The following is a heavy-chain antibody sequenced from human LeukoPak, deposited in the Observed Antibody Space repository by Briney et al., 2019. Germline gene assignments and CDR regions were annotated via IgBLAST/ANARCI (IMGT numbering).Heavy chain of an antibody. CDR3: ARDTGGANFDY. CDR1: GGSISSYC. CDR2: IYYSGST. J-gene: IGHJ4*02. Sequence: SETLSLTCTVSGGSISSYCWSWIRQPPGKGLEWIGYIYYSGSTNYNPSLKSRVTISVDTSKNQFSLKLSSVTAADTAVYYCARDTGGANFDYWGQGTLVTVSS. D-gene: IGHD2-8*02. V-gene: IGHV4-59*01.